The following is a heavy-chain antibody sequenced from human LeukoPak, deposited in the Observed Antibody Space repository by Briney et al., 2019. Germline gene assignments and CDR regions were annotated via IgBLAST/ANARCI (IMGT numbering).Heavy chain of an antibody. CDR2: ISYDGSNK. V-gene: IGHV3-30*18. CDR3: AKDLVGWGNHRY. J-gene: IGHJ4*02. D-gene: IGHD3-10*01. Sequence: PGRSLRLSCAASGFTFSSYCMHWVRQAPGKGLEWVAVISYDGSNKYYADSVKGRFTISRDNSKNTLYLQMNSLRAEDTAVYYCAKDLVGWGNHRYWGQGTLVSVSS. CDR1: GFTFSSYC.